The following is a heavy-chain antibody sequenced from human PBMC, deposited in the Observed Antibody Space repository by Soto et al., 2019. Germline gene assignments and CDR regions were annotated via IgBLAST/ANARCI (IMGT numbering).Heavy chain of an antibody. Sequence: GGSLRLSCAASGFTFSSYAMSWVRQAPGKGLEWVSAISGSGGSTYYADSVKGRFTISRDNSKNTLYLQMNSLRAEDTAVYYCAKDLRTSSSWWDRYYFDYWGQGTLVTVSS. CDR2: ISGSGGST. CDR1: GFTFSSYA. CDR3: AKDLRTSSSWWDRYYFDY. D-gene: IGHD6-13*01. J-gene: IGHJ4*02. V-gene: IGHV3-23*01.